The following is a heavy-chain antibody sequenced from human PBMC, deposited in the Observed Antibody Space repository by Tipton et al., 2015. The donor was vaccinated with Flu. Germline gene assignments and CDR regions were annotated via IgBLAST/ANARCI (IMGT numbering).Heavy chain of an antibody. D-gene: IGHD3-22*01. CDR1: GGSFSGYY. CDR2: INHSGST. CDR3: ARDREDYYDSSGHTDY. V-gene: IGHV4-34*01. J-gene: IGHJ4*02. Sequence: TLSLTCAVYGGSFSGYYWSWIRQPPGKGLEWIGEINHSGSTNYNPSLKSRVTISVDTSKNQFSLKLSSVTAADTAVYYCARDREDYYDSSGHTDYWGQGTLVTVSS.